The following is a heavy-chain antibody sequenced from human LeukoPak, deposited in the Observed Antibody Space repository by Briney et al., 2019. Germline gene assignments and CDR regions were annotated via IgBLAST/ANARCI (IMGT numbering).Heavy chain of an antibody. J-gene: IGHJ4*02. CDR2: ISHDGINT. V-gene: IGHV3-30*03. CDR1: RFSFSNYA. D-gene: IGHD2-15*01. Sequence: PGRSLRLSCAASRFSFSNYAMHWVRQDSGRGLEWLAVISHDGINTYYADSVKGRFTISRDNSKNTLYLQMNSLRAEDTAVYYCARDRETVAEYYFDYWGQGTLVTVSS. CDR3: ARDRETVAEYYFDY.